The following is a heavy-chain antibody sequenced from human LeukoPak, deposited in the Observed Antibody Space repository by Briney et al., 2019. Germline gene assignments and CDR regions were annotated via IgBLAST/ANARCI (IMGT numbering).Heavy chain of an antibody. CDR1: GGSISTYY. V-gene: IGHV4-59*01. CDR3: ARGHYYDSSGYSSHYYYYYYMDV. J-gene: IGHJ6*03. Sequence: SETLSLTCTVSGGSISTYYWNWIGQPPGKGLELIGYIYYSGSINYNPSLKSRVTISVDTSKSQFSLKLRSVTAADTAVYYCARGHYYDSSGYSSHYYYYYYMDVWGKGTTVTVSS. CDR2: IYYSGSI. D-gene: IGHD3-22*01.